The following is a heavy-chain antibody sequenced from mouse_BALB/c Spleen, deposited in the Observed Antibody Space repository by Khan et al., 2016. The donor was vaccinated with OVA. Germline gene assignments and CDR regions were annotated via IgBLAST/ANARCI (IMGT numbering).Heavy chain of an antibody. CDR3: ARSAFYGSSYFDY. Sequence: QIQLVQSAVELARPGASVKMSCKASGYTFTSYTMHWVKQRPGQGLEWIGYINPSSGYTEYNQKFMDKTTLTADKSSSTAYMQLSSLTSEDSAVYSCARSAFYGSSYFDYWGQGTTLTVSS. J-gene: IGHJ2*01. D-gene: IGHD1-1*01. CDR2: INPSSGYT. V-gene: IGHV1-4*02. CDR1: GYTFTSYT.